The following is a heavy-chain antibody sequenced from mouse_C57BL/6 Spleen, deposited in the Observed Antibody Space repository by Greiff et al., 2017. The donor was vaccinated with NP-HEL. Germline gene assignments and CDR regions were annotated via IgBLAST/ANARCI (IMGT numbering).Heavy chain of an antibody. V-gene: IGHV1-82*01. CDR3: ARSDDYDGYFDY. Sequence: QVQLQQSGPELVKPGASVKISCKASGYAFSSSWMNWVKQRPGKGLGWIGRIYPGDGDTNYKGKFKGKATLTADKSSSTAYMQLSSLTSEDSAVYFCARSDDYDGYFDYWGQGTTLTVSS. D-gene: IGHD2-4*01. CDR2: IYPGDGDT. J-gene: IGHJ2*01. CDR1: GYAFSSSW.